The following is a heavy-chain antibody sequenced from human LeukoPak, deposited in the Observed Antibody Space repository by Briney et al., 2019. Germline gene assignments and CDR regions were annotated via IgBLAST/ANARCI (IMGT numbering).Heavy chain of an antibody. J-gene: IGHJ4*02. V-gene: IGHV3-69-1*01. CDR3: AKDGSGSYFDC. CDR1: GFTFDDYA. CDR2: ISSTSTI. D-gene: IGHD1-26*01. Sequence: GGSLRLSCAASGFTFDDYAMHWVRQAPGKGLEWVAYISSTSTIYYADSVKGRFTISRDNAKNSLYLQMNSLRDEDTAVYYCAKDGSGSYFDCWGQGTLVTVSS.